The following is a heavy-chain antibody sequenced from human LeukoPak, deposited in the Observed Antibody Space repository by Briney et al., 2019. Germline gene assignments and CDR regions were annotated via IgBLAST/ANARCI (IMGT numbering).Heavy chain of an antibody. CDR2: INTYNGDT. Sequence: ASVKVSCKLSGYTFTSYGISWVRQAPGQGLEWMGWINTYNGDTQYSQNLQGRLTMTTDTSTSTAYMELRSLRSDDTAVYYCARESRIQLWLSYFDYWGQGTLLTVSS. V-gene: IGHV1-18*01. J-gene: IGHJ4*02. CDR3: ARESRIQLWLSYFDY. D-gene: IGHD5-18*01. CDR1: GYTFTSYG.